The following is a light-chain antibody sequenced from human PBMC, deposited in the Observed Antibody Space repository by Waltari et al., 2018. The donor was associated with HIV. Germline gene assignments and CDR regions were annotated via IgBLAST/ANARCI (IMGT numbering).Light chain of an antibody. CDR1: TVTIARYT. J-gene: IGLJ1*01. CDR3: ATWDDSLNGYV. Sequence: SVLTHPPSASVTPRQRHTISCSCRTVTIARYTVTSYQHHAGPAPTLVIYSNDQRPSGVPDRFSGSKSGTSASLAISGLQAEDEAEYYCATWDDSLNGYVFGTGTKVTVL. V-gene: IGLV1-44*01. CDR2: SND.